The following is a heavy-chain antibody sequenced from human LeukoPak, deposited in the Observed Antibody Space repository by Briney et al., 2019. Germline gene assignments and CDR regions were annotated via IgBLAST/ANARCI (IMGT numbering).Heavy chain of an antibody. J-gene: IGHJ4*02. Sequence: ASVKVSCKASGYTFTGYYMHWMRQAPGQGLEWMGWINPNSGNTGYAQKFQGRVTMTRNTSISTAYMELSSLRSEDTAVYYCARAGGYCGRISCPYYFDYWGQGSLVAVSS. D-gene: IGHD2-15*01. V-gene: IGHV1-8*02. CDR2: INPNSGNT. CDR1: GYTFTGYY. CDR3: ARAGGYCGRISCPYYFDY.